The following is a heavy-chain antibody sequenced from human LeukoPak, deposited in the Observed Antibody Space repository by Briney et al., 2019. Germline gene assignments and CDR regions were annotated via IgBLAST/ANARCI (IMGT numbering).Heavy chain of an antibody. J-gene: IGHJ4*02. CDR2: ISWNSDNI. D-gene: IGHD2-2*01. CDR3: AKDRTSSSGRYFDY. Sequence: PGGSLRLSCTASGFIFRDYVMSWVRQAPGKGLEWVSGISWNSDNIGYADPVKGRFTISRDNAKNSLYLQMNSLRAEDMALYYYAKDRTSSSGRYFDYWGRGTLVTVSS. CDR1: GFIFRDYV. V-gene: IGHV3-9*03.